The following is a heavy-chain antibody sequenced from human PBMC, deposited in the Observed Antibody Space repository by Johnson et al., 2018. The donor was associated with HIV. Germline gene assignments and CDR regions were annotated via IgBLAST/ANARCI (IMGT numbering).Heavy chain of an antibody. D-gene: IGHD6-13*01. J-gene: IGHJ3*02. Sequence: QVQLVESGGGVVQPGRSLRLSCAASGFTFRTFPMHWVRQAPGKGLEWMAFISYNEDKKYYADSVKGRFTISRDNSKNTLYLQMDSLRVEDSAVYYCARDGVYSSPHDAFDIWGQGTMVTVSS. CDR2: ISYNEDKK. CDR1: GFTFRTFP. CDR3: ARDGVYSSPHDAFDI. V-gene: IGHV3-30*04.